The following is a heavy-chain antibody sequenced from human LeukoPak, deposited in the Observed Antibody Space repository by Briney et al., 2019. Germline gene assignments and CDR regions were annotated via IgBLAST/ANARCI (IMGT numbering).Heavy chain of an antibody. CDR1: GDTVSSNSAA. CDR2: TYYRSKWYT. V-gene: IGHV6-1*01. J-gene: IGHJ4*02. Sequence: SQTLSLTCAISGDTVSSNSAAWNWIRQSPSRGLEWLGWTYYRSKWYTDYAESVKSRITINPDTSKNQFSLQLNSVTPEDSAVYYCARGRSWPLDYWGQGTLVTVSS. CDR3: ARGRSWPLDY. D-gene: IGHD6-13*01.